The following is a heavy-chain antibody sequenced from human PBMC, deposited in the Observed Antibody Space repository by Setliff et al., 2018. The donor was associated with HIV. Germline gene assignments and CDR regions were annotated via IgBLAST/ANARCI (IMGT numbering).Heavy chain of an antibody. J-gene: IGHJ4*02. CDR2: IYYSGGT. V-gene: IGHV4-31*03. Sequence: SETLSLTCTVSGGSISSGGYYWSWIRQHPGKGLEWIGYIYYSGGTYYNPSLKSRVTISVDTSKNQFSLKLSSVTAADTAVYYCARSGLYSSSWYYFDYWGQGTQVTVSS. CDR3: ARSGLYSSSWYYFDY. CDR1: GGSISSGGYY. D-gene: IGHD6-13*01.